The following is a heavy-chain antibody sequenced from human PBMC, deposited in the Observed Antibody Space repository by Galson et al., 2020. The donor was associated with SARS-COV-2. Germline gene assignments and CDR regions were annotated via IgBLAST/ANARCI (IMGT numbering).Heavy chain of an antibody. Sequence: ASVKVSCKASGYTFTDYYIHWVRQAPGQGLEWMGWINPKSGGTNYAQKLEGRVTMTRDTSITTAYMELSSLRADDTAVYYCARLRYYDVLTCYSVEVCGHGTIVIVSS. CDR3: ARLRYYDVLTCYSVEV. D-gene: IGHD3-9*01. J-gene: IGHJ6*02. V-gene: IGHV1-2*02. CDR2: INPKSGGT. CDR1: GYTFTDYY.